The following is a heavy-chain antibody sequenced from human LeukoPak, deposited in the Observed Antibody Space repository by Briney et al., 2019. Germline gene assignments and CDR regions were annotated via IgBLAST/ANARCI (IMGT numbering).Heavy chain of an antibody. CDR3: AKGGHYYDSSGYYYLDY. D-gene: IGHD3-22*01. Sequence: PGGSLRLSCAASGFTFDDYAMHWVRQAPGKGLEWVSGISWNSGSIGYADSVKGRFTISRDNAKNSLYLQMNSLRAEDMALYYCAKGGHYYDSSGYYYLDYWGQGTLVTVSS. J-gene: IGHJ4*02. CDR1: GFTFDDYA. CDR2: ISWNSGSI. V-gene: IGHV3-9*03.